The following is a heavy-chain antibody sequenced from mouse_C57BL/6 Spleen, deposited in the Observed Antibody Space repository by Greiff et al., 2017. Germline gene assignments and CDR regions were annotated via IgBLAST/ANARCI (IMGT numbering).Heavy chain of an antibody. V-gene: IGHV1-84*01. J-gene: IGHJ3*01. CDR3: ARWWDYDGFAY. CDR1: GYTFTDYY. D-gene: IGHD2-4*01. Sequence: QVQLQQSGPELVKPGASVKISCKASGYTFTDYYINWVKQRPGQGLEWIGEINPGSGNTKYNEKFKGKATLTVDTSSSTAYMQLSSLTSEDSAVYFCARWWDYDGFAYWGQGTLVTVSA. CDR2: INPGSGNT.